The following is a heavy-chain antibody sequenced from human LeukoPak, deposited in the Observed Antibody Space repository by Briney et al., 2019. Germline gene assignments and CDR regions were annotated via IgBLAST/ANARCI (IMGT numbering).Heavy chain of an antibody. J-gene: IGHJ6*02. Sequence: ASVKVSCKVSGYTLTELSMHWVRQAPGKGLEWMGGFDPEDGETIYAQKFQGRVTMTEDTSTDTAYMELSSLRSEDTAVYYCATSGVYYYYNGMDVWGQGTTVIVSS. CDR1: GYTLTELS. CDR2: FDPEDGET. V-gene: IGHV1-24*01. CDR3: ATSGVYYYYNGMDV.